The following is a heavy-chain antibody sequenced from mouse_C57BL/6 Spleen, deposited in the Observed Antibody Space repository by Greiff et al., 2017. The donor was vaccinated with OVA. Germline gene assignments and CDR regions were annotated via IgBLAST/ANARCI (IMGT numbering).Heavy chain of an antibody. J-gene: IGHJ3*01. Sequence: QVQLQQPGAELVMPGASVKLSCKASGYTFTSYWMHWVKQRPGQGLEWIGEIDPSDSYTNYNQKFKGKSTLTVDKSSSTAYMQLSSLTSEDSAVYYCSKRIRRGYEGFAYWGQGTLVTVAA. D-gene: IGHD2-12*01. CDR3: SKRIRRGYEGFAY. V-gene: IGHV1-69*01. CDR1: GYTFTSYW. CDR2: IDPSDSYT.